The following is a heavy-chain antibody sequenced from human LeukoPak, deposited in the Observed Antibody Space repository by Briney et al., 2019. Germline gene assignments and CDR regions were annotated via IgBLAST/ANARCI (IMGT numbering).Heavy chain of an antibody. CDR2: IYYSGST. CDR1: GGSISSSSYY. CDR3: ARYNYDFWSGYSKWFDP. D-gene: IGHD3-3*01. J-gene: IGHJ5*02. V-gene: IGHV4-61*05. Sequence: SETLYLTCTVSGGSISSSSYYWGWIRQPPGKGLEWIGYIYYSGSTNYNPSLKSRVTISVDTSKNQFSLKLSSVTAADTAVCYCARYNYDFWSGYSKWFDPWGQGTLVTVSS.